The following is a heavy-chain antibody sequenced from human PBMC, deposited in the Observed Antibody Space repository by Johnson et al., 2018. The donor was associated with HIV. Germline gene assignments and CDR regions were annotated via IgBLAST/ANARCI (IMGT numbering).Heavy chain of an antibody. D-gene: IGHD1-1*01. Sequence: QMLLVESGGGVVQPGRSLRLSCAASGFTFSSYGMHWVRQAPGKGLAWVAIISNDGSNTYFADSVKGRFTISRDNFKNTVYLQMNSLRTVDTAVYYCARGYTWNDVSIWGQGTMVTVSS. CDR1: GFTFSSYG. J-gene: IGHJ3*02. V-gene: IGHV3-30*03. CDR2: ISNDGSNT. CDR3: ARGYTWNDVSI.